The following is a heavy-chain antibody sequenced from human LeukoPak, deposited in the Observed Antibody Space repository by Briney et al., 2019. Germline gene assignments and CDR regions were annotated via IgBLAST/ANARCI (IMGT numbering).Heavy chain of an antibody. V-gene: IGHV3-48*02. CDR3: ARDGDSSGYYAAFDI. CDR1: GFTFSSYS. CDR2: ISSSSSII. Sequence: GGSLRLSCAASGFTFSSYSMNGVRQAPGKGLEWLSYISSSSSIIYYADSVKGRFTISRDNAKNSLYLQMNSLRDEDTAVYYCARDGDSSGYYAAFDIWGQGTMVTVSS. D-gene: IGHD3-22*01. J-gene: IGHJ3*02.